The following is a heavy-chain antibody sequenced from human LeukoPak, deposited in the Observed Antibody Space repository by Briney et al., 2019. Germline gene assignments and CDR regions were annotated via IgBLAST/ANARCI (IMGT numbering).Heavy chain of an antibody. CDR2: ISSTGRTI. V-gene: IGHV3-11*01. CDR3: TREGEYSTSWYYFDY. CDR1: GFTFNNYY. J-gene: IGHJ4*02. Sequence: GGSLRLSCAASGFTFNNYYMSWIRQAPGNGLEWVSYISSTGRTIYYADSVKGRFTISRDNAKNSMYLQMNSLRAEDTAMYYCTREGEYSTSWYYFDYWGQGTLVTVSS. D-gene: IGHD6-13*01.